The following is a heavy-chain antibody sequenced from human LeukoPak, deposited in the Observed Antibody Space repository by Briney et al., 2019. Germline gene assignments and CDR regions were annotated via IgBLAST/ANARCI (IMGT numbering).Heavy chain of an antibody. D-gene: IGHD3-3*01. Sequence: ASVKVSCKASGYTFTSYDINWVRQATGQGLEWMGWMNPNSGNTGYAQKFQGGVTMTRNTSISTAYMELSSLRSEDTAVYYCARFNDFWSGYGDYWGQGTLVTVSS. J-gene: IGHJ4*02. CDR2: MNPNSGNT. CDR3: ARFNDFWSGYGDY. V-gene: IGHV1-8*01. CDR1: GYTFTSYD.